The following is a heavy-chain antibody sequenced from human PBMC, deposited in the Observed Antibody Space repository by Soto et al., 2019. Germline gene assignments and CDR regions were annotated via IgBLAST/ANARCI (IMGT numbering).Heavy chain of an antibody. D-gene: IGHD3-3*01. V-gene: IGHV3-73*01. CDR2: IRSKANNYAT. CDR1: GFTFSGSA. Sequence: EVQLVEPGGGLVQPGGSLKLSCAASGFTFSGSAMHWVRQASGKGLEWVGRIRSKANNYATAYGASVKGRFTISRDDSKNTAYLQMNSLKTEDTAVYYCSRQASDFWSGKPQYYMDVWGKGTTVTVSS. J-gene: IGHJ6*03. CDR3: SRQASDFWSGKPQYYMDV.